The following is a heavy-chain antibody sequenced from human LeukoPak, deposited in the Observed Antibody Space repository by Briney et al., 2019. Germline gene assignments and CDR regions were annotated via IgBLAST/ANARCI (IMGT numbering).Heavy chain of an antibody. V-gene: IGHV3-30*18. Sequence: PGGSLRLPCAASGFTFSNFGMHWVRQAPGKGLEWVAVISYDGKNEYYTDSVKDRFTISRDNAKNTLYLQMNSLRAEDTAVYYCAKQMAVDYFDYWGQGTLVTVSS. D-gene: IGHD5-24*01. CDR1: GFTFSNFG. CDR2: ISYDGKNE. CDR3: AKQMAVDYFDY. J-gene: IGHJ4*02.